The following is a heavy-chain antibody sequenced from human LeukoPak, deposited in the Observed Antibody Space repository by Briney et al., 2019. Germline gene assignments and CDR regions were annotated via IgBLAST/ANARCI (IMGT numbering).Heavy chain of an antibody. CDR3: ARGRARGYYDFWSGYSDYYYYGMDV. CDR2: ISAYNGNT. CDR1: GYTFTSYG. Sequence: ASVKVSFKASGYTFTSYGISWVRQAPGQGGEGMGWISAYNGNTNYAQKLQGRVTMTTDTSTSTAYMELRSLRSDDTAVYYCARGRARGYYDFWSGYSDYYYYGMDVWGQGTTVTVSS. V-gene: IGHV1-18*01. J-gene: IGHJ6*02. D-gene: IGHD3-3*01.